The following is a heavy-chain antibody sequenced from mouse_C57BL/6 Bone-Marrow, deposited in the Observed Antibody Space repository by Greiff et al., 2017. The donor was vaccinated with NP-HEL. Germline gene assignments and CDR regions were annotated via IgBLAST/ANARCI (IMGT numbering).Heavy chain of an antibody. J-gene: IGHJ3*01. CDR2: IHPNSGST. CDR3: ERDGGTTAGFAY. D-gene: IGHD3-1*01. V-gene: IGHV1-64*01. CDR1: GYTFTSYW. Sequence: VQLQQPGAELVKPGASVKLSCKASGYTFTSYWMHWVKQRPGQGLEWIGMIHPNSGSTNYNEKFKSKATLTVDKSSSTAYMQLSSLTSEDSAVYTCERDGGTTAGFAYWGQGTLVTVSA.